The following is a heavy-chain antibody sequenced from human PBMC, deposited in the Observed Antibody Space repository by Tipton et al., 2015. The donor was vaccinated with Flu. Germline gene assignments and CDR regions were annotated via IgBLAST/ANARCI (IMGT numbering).Heavy chain of an antibody. D-gene: IGHD6-19*01. Sequence: LRLSCAVYGGSFSGYYWSWIRQPPGKGLEWIGEINHSGSTNYNPSLKSRVTITVDTSKNQFSLKLSSVTAADTAVYYCARAPRIAVAELMDVWGQGTTVTVSS. CDR1: GGSFSGYY. CDR3: ARAPRIAVAELMDV. J-gene: IGHJ6*02. CDR2: INHSGST. V-gene: IGHV4-34*01.